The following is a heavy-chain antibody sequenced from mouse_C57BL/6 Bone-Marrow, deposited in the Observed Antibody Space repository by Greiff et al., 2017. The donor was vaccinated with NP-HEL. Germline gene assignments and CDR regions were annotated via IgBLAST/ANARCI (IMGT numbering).Heavy chain of an antibody. D-gene: IGHD1-1*01. CDR2: IYPRSGNT. Sequence: QVHVKQSGAELARPGASVKLSCKASGYTFTSYGISWVKQRTGQGLEWIGEIYPRSGNTYYNEKFKGKATLTADKSSSTAYMELRSLTSEDSAVYFCARTITTVVATGAMDYWGQGTSVTVSS. CDR1: GYTFTSYG. V-gene: IGHV1-81*01. CDR3: ARTITTVVATGAMDY. J-gene: IGHJ4*01.